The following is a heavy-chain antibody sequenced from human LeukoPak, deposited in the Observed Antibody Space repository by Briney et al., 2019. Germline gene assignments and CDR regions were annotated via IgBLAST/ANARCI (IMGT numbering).Heavy chain of an antibody. CDR3: ARDLIVINFDWHHWYSDL. Sequence: GRSLRLSCAASGFAFNTYSLHWVRQAPDTGLEWMAGISSDGSKTYYTHSVQDRFTISRDNSKNTLYLQMNSLRAEGTAVYYCARDLIVINFDWHHWYSDLWGRGTLVTVSS. V-gene: IGHV3-30*05. D-gene: IGHD3-9*01. CDR2: ISSDGSKT. CDR1: GFAFNTYS. J-gene: IGHJ2*01.